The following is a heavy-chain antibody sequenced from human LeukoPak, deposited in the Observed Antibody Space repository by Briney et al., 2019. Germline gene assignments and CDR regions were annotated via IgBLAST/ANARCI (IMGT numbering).Heavy chain of an antibody. D-gene: IGHD3-10*01. V-gene: IGHV1-2*02. CDR3: ASCITMVRGVENWFDP. J-gene: IGHJ5*02. CDR2: INPNSGGT. Sequence: GASVKVSCKASGYTFTGYFMHWVRQAPGQGLEWMGWINPNSGGTNYAQKFQGRVTMTRDTSISTAYMELSRLRSDDTAVYYCASCITMVRGVENWFDPWGQGTLVTVSS. CDR1: GYTFTGYF.